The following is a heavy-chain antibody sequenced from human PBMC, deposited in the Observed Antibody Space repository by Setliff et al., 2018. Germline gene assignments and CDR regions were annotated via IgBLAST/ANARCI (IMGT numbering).Heavy chain of an antibody. D-gene: IGHD5-12*01. V-gene: IGHV4-4*07. CDR1: GGSISNYY. CDR3: ARDQGYRGYGNFDF. Sequence: PSETLSLTCTVSGGSISNYYWSWIRQPAGKGLEWIGRIYTSGSTNYNPSLKSRVTMSVDTSKNQFSLKLSSATAADTAVYFCARDQGYRGYGNFDFWGQGALVTVSS. CDR2: IYTSGST. J-gene: IGHJ4*02.